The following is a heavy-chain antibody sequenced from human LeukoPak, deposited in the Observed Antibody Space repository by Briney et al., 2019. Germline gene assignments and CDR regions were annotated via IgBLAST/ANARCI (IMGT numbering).Heavy chain of an antibody. V-gene: IGHV4-38-2*01. Sequence: PSETLSLTCAVSDYSISSGYYWGWIRQPPGKGLEWIGSIYHSGNTYYNPSLKSRFNISIDTSKNQFFLKVNSVTAADTATYYCARQGNGYSRVDYWGQGTLVTVSS. CDR3: ARQGNGYSRVDY. J-gene: IGHJ4*02. D-gene: IGHD5-24*01. CDR2: IYHSGNT. CDR1: DYSISSGYY.